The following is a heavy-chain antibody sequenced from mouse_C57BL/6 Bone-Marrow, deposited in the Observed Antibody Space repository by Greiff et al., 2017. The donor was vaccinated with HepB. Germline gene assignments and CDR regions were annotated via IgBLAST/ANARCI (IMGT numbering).Heavy chain of an antibody. J-gene: IGHJ4*01. Sequence: VQLQQSGPVLVKPGASVKMSCKASGYTFTDYYMNWVKQSHGKSLEWIGVINPYNGGTSYNQKFKGKATLTVDKSSSTAYMELNSLTSEDSAVYYCARRGEKDYAMDYWGQGTSVTVSS. CDR2: INPYNGGT. CDR3: ARRGEKDYAMDY. D-gene: IGHD2-13*01. V-gene: IGHV1-19*01. CDR1: GYTFTDYY.